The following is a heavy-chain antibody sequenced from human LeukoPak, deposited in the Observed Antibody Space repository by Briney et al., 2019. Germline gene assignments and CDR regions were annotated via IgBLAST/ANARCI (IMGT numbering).Heavy chain of an antibody. J-gene: IGHJ3*02. D-gene: IGHD3-22*01. CDR2: IYSGGST. Sequence: GGSLRLSCAASGFTVSSNYMSWVRQAPGKGLEGVSVIYSGGSTYYADSVKGRFTISRDNSKNTLYLQMNSLRAEDTAVYYCARSISYYYDSSGYYKSHDAFAIWGQGTMVTVSS. V-gene: IGHV3-53*01. CDR1: GFTVSSNY. CDR3: ARSISYYYDSSGYYKSHDAFAI.